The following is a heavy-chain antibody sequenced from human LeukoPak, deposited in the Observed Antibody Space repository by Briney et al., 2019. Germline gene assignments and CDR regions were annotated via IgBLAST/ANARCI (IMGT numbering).Heavy chain of an antibody. J-gene: IGHJ4*02. D-gene: IGHD2-2*02. CDR3: ARGHEEWELLQRAIHFDF. CDR2: IYHSGNT. Sequence: SETLSLTCTVSGGSISSDSYYWGWIRQPPGKGLEWIGSIYHSGNTYYNPSLKSRVTISIDRSKNQFSLKLTSVTAADTAVYYCARGHEEWELLQRAIHFDFWGQGTLVTVSS. V-gene: IGHV4-39*07. CDR1: GGSISSDSYY.